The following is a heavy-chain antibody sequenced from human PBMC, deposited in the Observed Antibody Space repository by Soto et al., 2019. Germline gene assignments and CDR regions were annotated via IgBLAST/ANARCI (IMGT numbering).Heavy chain of an antibody. Sequence: GGSLRLSCAASGFTFSSYAMSWVRQAPGEGLEWVSAISGSGGSTYYADSVKGRFTISRDNSKNTLYLQMNSLRAEDTAVYYCAKDVDYYDSSGPRNYWGQGTLVTVS. CDR1: GFTFSSYA. D-gene: IGHD3-22*01. J-gene: IGHJ4*02. CDR2: ISGSGGST. CDR3: AKDVDYYDSSGPRNY. V-gene: IGHV3-23*01.